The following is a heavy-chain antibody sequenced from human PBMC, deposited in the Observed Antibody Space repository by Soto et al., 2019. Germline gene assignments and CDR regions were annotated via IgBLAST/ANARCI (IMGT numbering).Heavy chain of an antibody. CDR2: ISYDGSDI. J-gene: IGHJ4*02. V-gene: IGHV3-30*03. CDR1: GFSFSDYV. D-gene: IGHD2-15*01. Sequence: QVQLVESGGGVVQPGRSLRLSCEASGFSFSDYVMHWVRQAPGKGLEWVAVISYDGSDIYYEDSVKGRFTISRDTAKNKLSLKMNSQRVEDASMYYCVSSRHGGGGMCYGFLDCWGQRALVPVPS. CDR3: VSSRHGGGGMCYGFLDC.